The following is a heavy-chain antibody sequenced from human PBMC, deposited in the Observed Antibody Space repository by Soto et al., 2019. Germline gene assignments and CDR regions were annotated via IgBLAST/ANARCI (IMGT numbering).Heavy chain of an antibody. Sequence: QVQLQESGPGLVKPSGTLSLTCAVSGGPISSSNWWSWVRQPPGKGLEGIGEIYHRGSTNYNPSLKSRVTLSVDKSKNQFSLKLSSVTAADTAVYYCAIRTTVTTRLGYWGQGTLVTVSS. V-gene: IGHV4-4*02. CDR3: AIRTTVTTRLGY. D-gene: IGHD4-17*01. J-gene: IGHJ4*02. CDR2: IYHRGST. CDR1: GGPISSSNW.